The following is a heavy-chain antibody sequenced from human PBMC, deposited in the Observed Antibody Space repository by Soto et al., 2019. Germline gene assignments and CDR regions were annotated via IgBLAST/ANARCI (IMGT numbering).Heavy chain of an antibody. J-gene: IGHJ5*01. CDR1: GGSISSADHY. CDR3: ARALLTPNWFDS. Sequence: QVQLQESGPGLVKPSETLSLNCTVSGGSISSADHYWSWIRQPPGKGLELLGYVYYRGSIYYKPSLESRVTISIYTSKNQFSLKLTSVTAADTAMYFCARALLTPNWFDSWGQGTQVTVSS. D-gene: IGHD2-15*01. V-gene: IGHV4-30-4*01. CDR2: VYYRGSI.